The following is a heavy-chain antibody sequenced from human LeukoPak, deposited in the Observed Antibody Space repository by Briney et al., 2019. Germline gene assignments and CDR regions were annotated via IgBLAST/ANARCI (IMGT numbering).Heavy chain of an antibody. CDR3: ARVCPPSYGPAGYFDP. V-gene: IGHV4-39*07. CDR2: IHYSEST. D-gene: IGHD5-12*01. Sequence: PSETLSLTCNVSGGSISSSSHYWGWIRQPPGKGLEWIGSIHYSESTYYNPSLKSRVTISVDTSKNQFSLKLSSVTAADTAVYFCARVCPPSYGPAGYFDPWGQGTLVTVSS. CDR1: GGSISSSSHY. J-gene: IGHJ5*02.